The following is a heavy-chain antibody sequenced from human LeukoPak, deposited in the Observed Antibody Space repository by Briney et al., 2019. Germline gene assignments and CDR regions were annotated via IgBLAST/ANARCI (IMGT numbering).Heavy chain of an antibody. J-gene: IGHJ3*02. CDR3: AKDPNGDYVGTFDM. Sequence: GGSLRLSCVASGFTFSSYGMSWVRQAPGKGLEWVTFISGNGGGTDYAESVKGRFTISRDNSKNTVYLQMNSLRDEDTAAYYCAKDPNGDYVGTFDMWGQGTMVTVSS. V-gene: IGHV3-23*01. CDR2: ISGNGGGT. D-gene: IGHD4-17*01. CDR1: GFTFSSYG.